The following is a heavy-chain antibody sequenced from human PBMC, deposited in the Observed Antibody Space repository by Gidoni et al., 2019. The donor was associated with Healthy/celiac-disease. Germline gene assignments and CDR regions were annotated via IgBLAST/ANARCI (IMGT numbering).Heavy chain of an antibody. CDR2: IRSKADVGTT. CDR3: TRVLYCSGGSCYYYYGMDV. Sequence: EVQLVASGGGLVQPGRSLRLSCTASGFPFGDYAMSWVRQAPGKGLEWVGFIRSKADVGTTEYAASVKGRFTISRDDSKSIAYLQMNSLKTEDTAVYYCTRVLYCSGGSCYYYYGMDVWGQGTTVTVSS. CDR1: GFPFGDYA. V-gene: IGHV3-49*04. J-gene: IGHJ6*02. D-gene: IGHD2-15*01.